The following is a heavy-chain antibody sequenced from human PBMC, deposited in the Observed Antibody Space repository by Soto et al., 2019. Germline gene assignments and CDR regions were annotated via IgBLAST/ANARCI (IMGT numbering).Heavy chain of an antibody. V-gene: IGHV3-33*01. D-gene: IGHD3-10*01. CDR1: GFTFSSYG. Sequence: RLSCAASGFTFSSYGMHWVRQAPGTGLEWVAVIWYDGSNKYYADSVKGRFTISRDNSKNMLYLRMNSLRAEDRSCYYWARDTLSPGLPLYGSGIRYYYGVDVWGQGTSVTVS. CDR2: IWYDGSNK. J-gene: IGHJ6*02. CDR3: ARDTLSPGLPLYGSGIRYYYGVDV.